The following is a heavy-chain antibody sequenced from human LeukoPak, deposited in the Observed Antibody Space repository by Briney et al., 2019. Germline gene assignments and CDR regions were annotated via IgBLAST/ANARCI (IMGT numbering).Heavy chain of an antibody. V-gene: IGHV3-30*18. J-gene: IGHJ6*03. CDR2: ISYDGSNK. CDR3: AKRGDGAPYYYYMDV. CDR1: GFTFSSYG. Sequence: GGSLRLSCAASGFTFSSYGMHWVRQAPGKGLEWVAVISYDGSNKYYADSVKGRFTISRDNSKNTLYLQMNSLRAEDTAVYYCAKRGDGAPYYYYMDVWGKGTTVTVSS. D-gene: IGHD3-16*01.